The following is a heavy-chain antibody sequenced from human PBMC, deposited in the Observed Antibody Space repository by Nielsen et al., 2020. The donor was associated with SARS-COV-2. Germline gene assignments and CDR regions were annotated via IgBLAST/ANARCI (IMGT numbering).Heavy chain of an antibody. V-gene: IGHV4-59*01. J-gene: IGHJ4*02. Sequence: SETLSLTCTVSGASITTDYWNWVRQPPGKGLEWIGYISYSGNTNYNPSLKSRVTMSVDTSKNQFSLKLSSVTAADTAIYYCARGGYNIYDFDYWGRGTLVTVSS. CDR2: ISYSGNT. CDR1: GASITTDY. CDR3: ARGGYNIYDFDY. D-gene: IGHD5-24*01.